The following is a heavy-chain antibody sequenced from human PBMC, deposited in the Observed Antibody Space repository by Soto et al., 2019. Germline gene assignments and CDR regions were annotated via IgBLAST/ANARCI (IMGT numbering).Heavy chain of an antibody. CDR3: TKNYDYSGFDY. J-gene: IGHJ4*02. D-gene: IGHD3-22*01. V-gene: IGHV3-30*18. CDR1: GFTFSSYD. Sequence: SLRLSCAASGFTFSSYDMHWVRQAPGKGLEWVAVISYGGSDKSYADSVKGRFTISRDNSKNTLYLQMNSLRAEDTAVYYCTKNYDYSGFDYWGQGTLVTVSS. CDR2: ISYGGSDK.